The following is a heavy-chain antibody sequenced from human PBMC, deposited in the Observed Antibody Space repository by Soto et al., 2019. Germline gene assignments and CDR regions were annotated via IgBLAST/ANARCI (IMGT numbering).Heavy chain of an antibody. V-gene: IGHV1-8*01. Sequence: ASVKVSCKASGYTFTSYDINWVRQATGQGLEWMGWMNPNSGNTGYAQKFQGRVTMTRNTSISTAYMELSSLRSEDTAVYYCARAHAPVEMATIPWDYYYGMDVWGQGTTVTVSS. CDR1: GYTFTSYD. J-gene: IGHJ6*02. D-gene: IGHD5-12*01. CDR2: MNPNSGNT. CDR3: ARAHAPVEMATIPWDYYYGMDV.